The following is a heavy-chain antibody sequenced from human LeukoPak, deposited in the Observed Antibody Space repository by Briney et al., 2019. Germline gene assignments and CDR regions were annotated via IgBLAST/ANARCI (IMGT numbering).Heavy chain of an antibody. CDR1: GFTFSAFY. CDR3: TRGSWRVARIPDY. D-gene: IGHD5-24*01. CDR2: IGNSGTTI. V-gene: IGHV3-11*01. J-gene: IGHJ4*02. Sequence: GGSLRLSCAASGFTFSAFYLNWIRQTPGKGLEWVSYIGNSGTTIHYADSVKGRFTIFRDNARNSLYLQMNSLRAEDTAVYYCTRGSWRVARIPDYWGQGTLVTVSS.